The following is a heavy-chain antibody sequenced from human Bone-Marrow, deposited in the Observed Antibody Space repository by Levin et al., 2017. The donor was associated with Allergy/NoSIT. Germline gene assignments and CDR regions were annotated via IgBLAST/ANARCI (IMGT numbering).Heavy chain of an antibody. J-gene: IGHJ6*03. CDR3: ARHNLLNNYMDV. Sequence: RSQTLSLTCTVSGASIRRSTFFWGWIRQPPGMGLEWIGTISPTGHTYYNPSLKSRVTESVDTSKNQFFLKLSSVTAVDTAVYYCARHNLLNNYMDVWGKGTTVTVS. V-gene: IGHV4-39*01. CDR2: ISPTGHT. CDR1: GASIRRSTFF.